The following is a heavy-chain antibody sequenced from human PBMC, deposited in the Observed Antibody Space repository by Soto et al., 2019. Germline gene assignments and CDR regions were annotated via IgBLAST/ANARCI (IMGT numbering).Heavy chain of an antibody. D-gene: IGHD3-22*01. J-gene: IGHJ4*02. CDR2: IYYSGST. CDR3: ARVGHYYDSSLQDYFDY. CDR1: GGSISSYY. Sequence: QVQLQESGPGLVKPSETLSLTCTVSGGSISSYYWSWIRQPPGKGLEWIGYIYYSGSTNYNPSLKSRVTISVDTSKNQFSLKLSSVTAADTAVYYCARVGHYYDSSLQDYFDYWGQGTLVTVSS. V-gene: IGHV4-59*01.